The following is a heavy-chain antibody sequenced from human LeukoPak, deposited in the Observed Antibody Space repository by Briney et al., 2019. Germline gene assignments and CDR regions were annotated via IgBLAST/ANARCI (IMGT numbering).Heavy chain of an antibody. Sequence: TSETLSLTCTVSGDSIRSSNYYWGWIRRPPGKGLEWIGSIYYSGSTYYNPSLKSRVTISVDTSKNQFSLKLSSVTAADTAVYYCARLGLLQGKFDYWGQGTLVTVSS. J-gene: IGHJ4*02. D-gene: IGHD3-10*01. CDR1: GDSIRSSNYY. CDR3: ARLGLLQGKFDY. V-gene: IGHV4-39*01. CDR2: IYYSGST.